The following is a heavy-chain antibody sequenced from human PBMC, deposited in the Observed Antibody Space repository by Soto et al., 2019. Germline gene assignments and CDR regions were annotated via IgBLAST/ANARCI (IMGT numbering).Heavy chain of an antibody. J-gene: IGHJ5*02. CDR3: ARVVVVAATRSVWFDP. CDR1: GDSISSGGYS. CDR2: IYHSGST. Sequence: SETLSLTCAVSGDSISSGGYSWSGIRQPPGKGLEWIGYIYHSGSTYYNPSLKSRVTISVDRSKNQFSLKLSSVTAADTAVYYCARVVVVAATRSVWFDPWGQGTLVTV. V-gene: IGHV4-30-2*01. D-gene: IGHD2-15*01.